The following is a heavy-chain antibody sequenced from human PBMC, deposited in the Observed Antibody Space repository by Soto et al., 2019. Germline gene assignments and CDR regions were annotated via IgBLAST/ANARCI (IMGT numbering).Heavy chain of an antibody. CDR1: GYTFTSYD. CDR2: MNPNSGNT. D-gene: IGHD3-3*01. V-gene: IGHV1-8*01. Sequence: GASVKVSCKASGYTFTSYDINWVRQATGQGLEGMGWMNPNSGNTGYAQKFQGRVTMTRNTSISTAYMELSSLRSEDTAVYYCARTWTYYDFWSGYYPRWFDPWGQGTLVTVSS. CDR3: ARTWTYYDFWSGYYPRWFDP. J-gene: IGHJ5*02.